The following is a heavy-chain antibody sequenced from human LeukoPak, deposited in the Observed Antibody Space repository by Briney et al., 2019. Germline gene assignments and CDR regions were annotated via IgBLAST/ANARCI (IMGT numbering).Heavy chain of an antibody. Sequence: GGSLRLSCAASGFTFDDYTMHWVRQAPGKGLEWVSGIRWNGGGIAYADSVKGRFTISRDNAKKSLYLQMNSLGAEDTALYYCVKVTAAGFVDHWGQGTLVTVSS. CDR3: VKVTAAGFVDH. V-gene: IGHV3-9*01. CDR1: GFTFDDYT. J-gene: IGHJ4*02. CDR2: IRWNGGGI. D-gene: IGHD6-13*01.